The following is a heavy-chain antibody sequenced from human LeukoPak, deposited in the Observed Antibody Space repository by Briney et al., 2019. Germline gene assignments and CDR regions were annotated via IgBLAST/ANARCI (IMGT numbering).Heavy chain of an antibody. Sequence: GGSLRLSCAASGFTFSSYAMHWVRQAPGKGLEYVSAISSNGGSTYYANSVKGRFTISRDNSKNTLYLQMGSLRAEDMAVYYCARVWYYVSSGYYFDYWGQGTLVTVSS. V-gene: IGHV3-64*01. CDR3: ARVWYYVSSGYYFDY. D-gene: IGHD3-22*01. J-gene: IGHJ4*02. CDR2: ISSNGGST. CDR1: GFTFSSYA.